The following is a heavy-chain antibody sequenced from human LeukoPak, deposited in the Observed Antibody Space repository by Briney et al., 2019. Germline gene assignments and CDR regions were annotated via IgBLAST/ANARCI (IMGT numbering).Heavy chain of an antibody. CDR2: INHSGST. CDR1: GGSFSVYY. V-gene: IGHV4-34*01. D-gene: IGHD5-24*01. CDR3: ATVWEWLPGRSQLDAFDI. J-gene: IGHJ3*02. Sequence: SETLSLTCAVYGGSFSVYYWSWIRQPPGKGLEWIGEINHSGSTNYNPSLKSRVTISVDTSKNQFSLKLSSVTAADTAVYYCATVWEWLPGRSQLDAFDIWGQGTMVTVSS.